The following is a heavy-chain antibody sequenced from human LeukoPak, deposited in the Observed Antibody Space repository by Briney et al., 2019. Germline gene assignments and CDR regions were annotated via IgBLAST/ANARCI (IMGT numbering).Heavy chain of an antibody. CDR2: ISYDGSNK. D-gene: IGHD3-10*01. J-gene: IGHJ4*02. V-gene: IGHV3-30-3*01. Sequence: GRSLRLSCAASGFTFSSYAMHWVRQAPGKGLEWVAVISYDGSNKYYADSVKGRFTISRDNSKNTLYLQMNSLRAEDTAVYYCAKVSGSSSPYYFDYWAQGTLVTVSS. CDR3: AKVSGSSSPYYFDY. CDR1: GFTFSSYA.